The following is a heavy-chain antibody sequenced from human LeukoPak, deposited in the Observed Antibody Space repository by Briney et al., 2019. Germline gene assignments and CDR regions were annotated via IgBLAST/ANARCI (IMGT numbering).Heavy chain of an antibody. CDR1: GGSLSGHY. Sequence: SETLSLTCTVSGGSLSGHYWSWIRQPPGKRLEWIAYVSYTGRTKYNPSLQSRVTISIDTSKSQFSLKLTSVTSADTAVYSCARLLDNDISGDPDTFDVWGQGTTVIVSS. V-gene: IGHV4-59*11. J-gene: IGHJ3*01. D-gene: IGHD3-22*01. CDR2: VSYTGRT. CDR3: ARLLDNDISGDPDTFDV.